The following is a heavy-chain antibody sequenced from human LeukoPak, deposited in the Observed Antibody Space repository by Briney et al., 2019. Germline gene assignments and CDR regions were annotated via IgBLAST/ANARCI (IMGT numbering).Heavy chain of an antibody. Sequence: GGSLRLSCAASGFTFSSYAMTWVRQAPGKGLEWVSAVSGSDDSTYYADSVKGSFSISRDNSKNTLYLQMNSLRADDTAVYYCAKSLRAYSYGYFDYWGQGTLLTVSS. J-gene: IGHJ4*02. CDR1: GFTFSSYA. CDR2: VSGSDDST. CDR3: AKSLRAYSYGYFDY. V-gene: IGHV3-23*01. D-gene: IGHD5-18*01.